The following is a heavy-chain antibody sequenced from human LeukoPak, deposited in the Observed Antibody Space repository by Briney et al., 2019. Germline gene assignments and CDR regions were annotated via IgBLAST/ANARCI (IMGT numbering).Heavy chain of an antibody. Sequence: SETLSLTCTVPAGSIAMYYWSWIRQPPGKGLEWIGYIFYSGSTTYNPSLRSRVTISIDTSKNQFSLNLKSMTDADTAVYCARGKTFSSGWFNAFDMWGQGTLVTVSS. V-gene: IGHV4-59*01. CDR3: ARGKTFSSGWFNAFDM. J-gene: IGHJ3*02. CDR1: AGSIAMYY. D-gene: IGHD6-19*01. CDR2: IFYSGST.